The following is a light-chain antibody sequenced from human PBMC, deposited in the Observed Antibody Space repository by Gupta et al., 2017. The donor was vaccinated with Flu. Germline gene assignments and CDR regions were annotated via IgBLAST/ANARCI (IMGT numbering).Light chain of an antibody. Sequence: SELTQPLSVSVALRQTARTTCAGNNIGRKNVHWYQQKPGQAPVLVIYRDGNRPSGIPERFSGSNSGNTATLTISRARAGDEADYYCQVWDSSTGVWVFGGGTKLTVL. CDR3: QVWDSSTGVWV. J-gene: IGLJ3*02. V-gene: IGLV3-9*01. CDR1: NIGRKN. CDR2: RDG.